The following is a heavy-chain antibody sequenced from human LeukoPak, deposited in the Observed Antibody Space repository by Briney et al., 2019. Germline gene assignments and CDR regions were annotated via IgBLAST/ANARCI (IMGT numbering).Heavy chain of an antibody. CDR3: ARENIVVVPAASFSYNWFDP. Sequence: PSETLSLTCTVSGYSISSGYYWSWIRQPAGKGLEWIGRIYTSGSTNYNPSLKSRVTISVDTSKNQFSLKLSSVTAADTAVYYCARENIVVVPAASFSYNWFDPWGQGTLVTVSS. CDR1: GYSISSGYY. CDR2: IYTSGST. D-gene: IGHD2-2*01. V-gene: IGHV4-61*02. J-gene: IGHJ5*02.